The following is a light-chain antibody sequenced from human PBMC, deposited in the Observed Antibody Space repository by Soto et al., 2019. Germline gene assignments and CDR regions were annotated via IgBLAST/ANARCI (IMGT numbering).Light chain of an antibody. V-gene: IGKV3-20*01. CDR3: QQYTTSSWT. CDR1: ESVSTN. J-gene: IGKJ1*01. CDR2: GTS. Sequence: EIEMTQSPATLSLAPGERVTLSCRASESVSTNLAWYQQKAGQAPRVLIYGTSSRATGIPDRFSGSGSGTDFTLTISRLEPEDFAVYYCQQYTTSSWTFGQGTKVDIK.